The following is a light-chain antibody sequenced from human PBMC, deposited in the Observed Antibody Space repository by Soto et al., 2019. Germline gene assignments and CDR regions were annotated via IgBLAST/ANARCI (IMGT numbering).Light chain of an antibody. Sequence: DLQMTQSPSSLSAPVGDRVTITCRASQGISNYLAWYQQKPGKVPKLLIYTASTLQSGVPSRFSGSGSGTDFTLTISSLQPEDVATYYCQMYHSAPALTFGGGTKVEI. CDR2: TAS. J-gene: IGKJ4*01. CDR3: QMYHSAPALT. V-gene: IGKV1-27*01. CDR1: QGISNY.